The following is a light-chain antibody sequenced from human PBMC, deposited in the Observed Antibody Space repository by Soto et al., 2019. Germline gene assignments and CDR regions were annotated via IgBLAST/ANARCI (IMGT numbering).Light chain of an antibody. J-gene: IGLJ1*01. CDR2: EVS. CDR1: SSDVGAYNY. V-gene: IGLV2-14*01. Sequence: QSALTQPASVSGSLGQSITISCTGTSSDVGAYNYVSWYQQQPGKAPKLMISEVSNRPSGVSNRFSGSKSGNTASLIISALQHEEAPAYSCCSFKSITTYVFGTGTKVTVL. CDR3: CSFKSITTYV.